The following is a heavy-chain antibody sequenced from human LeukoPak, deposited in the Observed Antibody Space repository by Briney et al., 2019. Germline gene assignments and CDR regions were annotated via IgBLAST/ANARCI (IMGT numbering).Heavy chain of an antibody. CDR2: IWYDGSNK. J-gene: IGHJ6*03. Sequence: GGSLRLSCAASGFTFSSYGMHWVRQAPGKGLEWVAVIWYDGSNKYYEDSVKGRFTISRDNSKNTLYLQMNSLRAEDTAVYYCARDRDTAMVTYYMDVWGKGTTVTVSS. V-gene: IGHV3-33*01. CDR3: ARDRDTAMVTYYMDV. CDR1: GFTFSSYG. D-gene: IGHD5-18*01.